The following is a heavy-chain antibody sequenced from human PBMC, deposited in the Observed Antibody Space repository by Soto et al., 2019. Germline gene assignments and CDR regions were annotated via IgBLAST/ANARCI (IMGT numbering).Heavy chain of an antibody. CDR1: GYSFTSYW. V-gene: IGHV5-51*01. CDR3: ARGGSRDGRGYCSSTSCYGLPDV. D-gene: IGHD2-2*01. Sequence: PGESLKISCKGSGYSFTSYWIDWVRQMPGKGLEWMGIIYPGDSDTRYSPSFQGQVTISADKSISTAYLQWSSRKASDTAMYYCARGGSRDGRGYCSSTSCYGLPDVWGQGTTVTVSS. CDR2: IYPGDSDT. J-gene: IGHJ6*02.